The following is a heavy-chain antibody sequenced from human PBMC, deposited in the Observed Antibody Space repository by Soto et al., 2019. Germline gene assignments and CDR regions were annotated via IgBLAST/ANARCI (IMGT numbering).Heavy chain of an antibody. CDR3: ARAYYDFWTSYHYGMDV. V-gene: IGHV4-30-2*01. Sequence: QLQLQESGSGLVKPSQTLSLTCAVSGVSISSDGYSWSWIRQPPGKGLEWIGFIYQSGSTYYNPSLNSPGTMSVDRSKNQFALQLTSVPAADTAVYYCARAYYDFWTSYHYGMDVWGQGTTVTVSS. CDR1: GVSISSDGYS. D-gene: IGHD3-3*01. J-gene: IGHJ6*02. CDR2: IYQSGST.